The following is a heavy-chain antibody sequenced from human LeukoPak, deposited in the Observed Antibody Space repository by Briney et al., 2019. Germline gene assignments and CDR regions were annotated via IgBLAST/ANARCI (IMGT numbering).Heavy chain of an antibody. Sequence: PGRSLRLSCAASGFTFSGYAMHWFGQAPGKGREWGSVMSYVGSNKYYAASVKGRFTISRDNSKNTLYLQMNSLRAENTAVYNCARETGSAVGSTDFDYWGQGTLVTVSS. CDR1: GFTFSGYA. CDR3: ARETGSAVGSTDFDY. D-gene: IGHD4-17*01. CDR2: MSYVGSNK. J-gene: IGHJ4*02. V-gene: IGHV3-30-3*01.